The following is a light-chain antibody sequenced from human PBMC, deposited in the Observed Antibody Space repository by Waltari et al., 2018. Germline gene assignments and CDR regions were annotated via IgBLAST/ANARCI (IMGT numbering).Light chain of an antibody. Sequence: QSALTQPASVSGSPGQSITISCTGTSSDVGAYNYVSWYQQHPGKAPNLMIYEVSNRPSGVSNRFSGSKSGNTASLTISGLQAEDEADYYCSSYTSSSTLVVFGTGTKVTVL. CDR2: EVS. CDR3: SSYTSSSTLVV. J-gene: IGLJ1*01. CDR1: SSDVGAYNY. V-gene: IGLV2-14*01.